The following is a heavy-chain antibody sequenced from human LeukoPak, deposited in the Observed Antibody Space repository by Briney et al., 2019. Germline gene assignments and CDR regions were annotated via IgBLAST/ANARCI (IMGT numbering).Heavy chain of an antibody. D-gene: IGHD1-26*01. Sequence: GRSLRLSCGASGFTFSSYAMSWVRQAPGKGLEWVSAISGSGGSTYYADSVKGRFTISRDNSKNTLYLQMNSLRAEDTAVYYCAKGRRSGIFDYWGQGTLVTVSS. V-gene: IGHV3-23*01. CDR1: GFTFSSYA. J-gene: IGHJ4*02. CDR2: ISGSGGST. CDR3: AKGRRSGIFDY.